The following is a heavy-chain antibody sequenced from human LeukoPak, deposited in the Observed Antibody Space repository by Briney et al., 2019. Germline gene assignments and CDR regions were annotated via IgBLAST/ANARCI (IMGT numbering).Heavy chain of an antibody. V-gene: IGHV3-15*01. Sequence: TGGSLRLSCAASGFTFSNAWMSWVRQAPGKGLEWVGRIKSKTDGGTTDYAAPVKGRFTISRDDSKNTLYLQMNSLKTEDTAVYYCTTGPSMVRGVDYYYGMDVWGQGTTVTVSS. J-gene: IGHJ6*02. CDR2: IKSKTDGGTT. CDR3: TTGPSMVRGVDYYYGMDV. CDR1: GFTFSNAW. D-gene: IGHD3-10*01.